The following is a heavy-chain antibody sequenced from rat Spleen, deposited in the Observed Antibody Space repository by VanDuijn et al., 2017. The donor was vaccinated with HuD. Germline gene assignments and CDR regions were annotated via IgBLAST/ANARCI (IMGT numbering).Heavy chain of an antibody. D-gene: IGHD1-9*01. CDR1: GYSITSNY. CDR2: ISYSGST. CDR3: ARYDVYGYNVMDA. Sequence: EVQLQESGPGLVKPSQSLSLTCSVTGYSITSNYWGWIRKFPGNKMEWMGYISYSGSTSYNPSLKSRISITRDTSKNQFFLQLNSVTTEDTATYYCARYDVYGYNVMDAWGQGASVTVSS. V-gene: IGHV3-1*01. J-gene: IGHJ4*01.